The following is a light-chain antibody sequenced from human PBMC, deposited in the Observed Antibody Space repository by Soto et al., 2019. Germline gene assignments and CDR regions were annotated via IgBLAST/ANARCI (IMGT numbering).Light chain of an antibody. CDR2: GAS. V-gene: IGKV3-15*01. CDR1: QSVRSN. Sequence: ELVMTQSPATLSVSPGERVTLSCRASQSVRSNLAWYQQKPGQSPRLLIHGASTRATGFPARFSGSGSGTDFTLTISSLQSEDFAVYYCQQYGSSPITFGQGTRLEIK. J-gene: IGKJ5*01. CDR3: QQYGSSPIT.